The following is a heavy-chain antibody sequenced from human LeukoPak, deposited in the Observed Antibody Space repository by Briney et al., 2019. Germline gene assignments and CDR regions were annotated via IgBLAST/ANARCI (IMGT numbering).Heavy chain of an antibody. Sequence: PGGSLRLSCAASGFTFSSYSMNWVRQAPGKGLEWVSYISSSSSTIYYADSVKGRFTISRDNAKNSLYLQMNSLGAEDTAVYYCAREDYDILTGYYYWGQGTLVTVSS. V-gene: IGHV3-48*01. J-gene: IGHJ4*02. D-gene: IGHD3-9*01. CDR1: GFTFSSYS. CDR3: AREDYDILTGYYY. CDR2: ISSSSSTI.